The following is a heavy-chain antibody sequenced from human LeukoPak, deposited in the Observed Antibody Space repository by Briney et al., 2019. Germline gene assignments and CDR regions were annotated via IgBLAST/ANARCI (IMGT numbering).Heavy chain of an antibody. CDR1: GGSFSGYY. Sequence: SETLSLTCGVYGGSFSGYYWSWIRQPPGKGLEWIGEINHSGSTNHNPFLKSRVTISVDTSKNQFSLKLSSVTAADTAVYYCARGILNYYGSGSYAGNYFDSWGQGTLVTVSS. D-gene: IGHD3-10*01. CDR2: INHSGST. V-gene: IGHV4-34*01. J-gene: IGHJ4*02. CDR3: ARGILNYYGSGSYAGNYFDS.